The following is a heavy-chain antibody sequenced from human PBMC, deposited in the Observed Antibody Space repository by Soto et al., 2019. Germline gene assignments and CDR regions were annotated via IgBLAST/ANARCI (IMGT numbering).Heavy chain of an antibody. CDR1: GYTFTSYG. CDR3: ARDSPPGSGYDFCSGYFGGYYFDY. Sequence: QVQLVQSGAEVKKPGASVKVSCKASGYTFTSYGISWVRQAPGQGLEWMGWISAYNGNTNYAQKLQGRVTMTTDTSTSTAYMELRSLRSDDTAVYYCARDSPPGSGYDFCSGYFGGYYFDYWGQGTLVTVS. D-gene: IGHD3-3*01. V-gene: IGHV1-18*04. J-gene: IGHJ4*02. CDR2: ISAYNGNT.